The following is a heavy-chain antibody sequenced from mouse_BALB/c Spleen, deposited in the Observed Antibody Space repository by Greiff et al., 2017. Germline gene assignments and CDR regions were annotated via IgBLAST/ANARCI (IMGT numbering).Heavy chain of an antibody. J-gene: IGHJ4*01. Sequence: EVKLVESGPELVKPGASVKIPCKASGYTFTDYNMDWVKQSHGKSLEWIGDINPNNGGTIYNQKFKGKATLTVDKSSSTAYMELRSLTSEDTAVYYCARRESGNYGYYYAMDYWGQGTSVTVSS. CDR1: GYTFTDYN. V-gene: IGHV1-18*01. CDR3: ARRESGNYGYYYAMDY. D-gene: IGHD2-1*01. CDR2: INPNNGGT.